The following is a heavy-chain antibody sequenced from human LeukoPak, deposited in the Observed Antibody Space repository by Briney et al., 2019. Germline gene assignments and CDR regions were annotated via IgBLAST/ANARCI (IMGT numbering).Heavy chain of an antibody. CDR3: ARHSGYDSSGYRINWFDP. Sequence: SPICTVSATSITSPYWRWIRPRPGKGQEWIGYVYDSGSTNYNPSLKSRVTISVDTSKNQFSLKLSSVTAADTAVYYCARHSGYDSSGYRINWFDPWGQGTLVTVSS. D-gene: IGHD3-22*01. CDR1: ATSITSPY. V-gene: IGHV4-59*08. CDR2: VYDSGST. J-gene: IGHJ5*02.